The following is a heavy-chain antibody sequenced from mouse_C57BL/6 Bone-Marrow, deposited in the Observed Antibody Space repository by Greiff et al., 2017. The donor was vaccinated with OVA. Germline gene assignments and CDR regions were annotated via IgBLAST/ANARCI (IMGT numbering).Heavy chain of an antibody. Sequence: QVQLQQPGAELVRPGSSVKLSCKASGYTFTSYWMHWVKPRPIQGLEWIGNIDPSDSETHYNQKFKDKATLTVDKSSSTAYMQLSSLTSEDSAVYYCARDYYGSSYPTFDYWGQGTTLTVSS. CDR2: IDPSDSET. V-gene: IGHV1-52*01. D-gene: IGHD1-1*01. J-gene: IGHJ2*01. CDR3: ARDYYGSSYPTFDY. CDR1: GYTFTSYW.